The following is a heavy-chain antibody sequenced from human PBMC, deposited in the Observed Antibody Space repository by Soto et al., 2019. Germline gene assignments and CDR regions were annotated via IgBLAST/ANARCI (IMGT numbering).Heavy chain of an antibody. CDR2: IGNSGGST. D-gene: IGHD2-21*02. Sequence: EVQLLESGGGLVQPGGSLRLSCTASGFTFSNYAMSWVRQAPGKGLEWVSGIGNSGGSTYYADSVKGRFTISRDNPKNTLYLQMNSLRVEDTAVYYCANSPPPFRDADYWGQGTLVTVSS. J-gene: IGHJ4*02. CDR3: ANSPPPFRDADY. CDR1: GFTFSNYA. V-gene: IGHV3-23*01.